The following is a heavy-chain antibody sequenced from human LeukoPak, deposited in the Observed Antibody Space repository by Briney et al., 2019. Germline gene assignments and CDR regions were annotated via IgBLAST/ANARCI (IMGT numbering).Heavy chain of an antibody. Sequence: GGSLRLSCVASGFTFRSYAMHWVRQAPGKGLEHVSGISSNGGTTYYANSVKGRFTVSRDISKNTLNPQMASLRAEDMAVYYCARGPDYFDTSGYLWFFDYWGQGALVTVSS. D-gene: IGHD3-22*01. V-gene: IGHV3-64*01. CDR1: GFTFRSYA. CDR2: ISSNGGTT. CDR3: ARGPDYFDTSGYLWFFDY. J-gene: IGHJ4*02.